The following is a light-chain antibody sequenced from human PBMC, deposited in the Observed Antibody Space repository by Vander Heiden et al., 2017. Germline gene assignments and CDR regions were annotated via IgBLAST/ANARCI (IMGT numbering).Light chain of an antibody. Sequence: SVLPQPPSASGPPGQRVTLSCSGSSPNIGSNTVNWYQQLPGTAPKLIIYSNNQRPSGVPDRFSGSKSGTSASLAISGLQSEDEADYYCAAWDDSLNGVVFGGGTKLTVL. CDR3: AAWDDSLNGVV. J-gene: IGLJ2*01. CDR1: SPNIGSNT. V-gene: IGLV1-44*01. CDR2: SNN.